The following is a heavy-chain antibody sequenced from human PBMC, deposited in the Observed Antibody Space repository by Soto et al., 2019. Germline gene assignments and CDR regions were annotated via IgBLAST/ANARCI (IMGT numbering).Heavy chain of an antibody. J-gene: IGHJ4*02. CDR2: ISYDGTNK. CDR1: GFSFSISP. D-gene: IGHD7-27*01. V-gene: IGHV3-30-3*01. CDR3: ARDPKTSGGQHWAFNYFDS. Sequence: HPGGSLRLSXAASGFSFSISPMHWARQAPGKGPEWVALISYDGTNKFYADSVKGRFTISRDNSKSTLYLQVDSLRPEDAAVYYCARDPKTSGGQHWAFNYFDSWGQGTLVTVSS.